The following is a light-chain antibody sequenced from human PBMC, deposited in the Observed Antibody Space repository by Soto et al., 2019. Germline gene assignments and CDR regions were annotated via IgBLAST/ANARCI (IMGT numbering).Light chain of an antibody. CDR1: SSDVVSYNL. CDR3: CSYAGSSTYV. CDR2: EGT. J-gene: IGLJ1*01. V-gene: IGLV2-23*01. Sequence: QSALTQPASVSGSPGQSITISCTGTSSDVVSYNLVSWYQQHPGIAPKVLIYEGTKRPSGVSSRFSGSKSGNTASPTISGLLAEDEADYYCCSYAGSSTYVFGLGTKLTVL.